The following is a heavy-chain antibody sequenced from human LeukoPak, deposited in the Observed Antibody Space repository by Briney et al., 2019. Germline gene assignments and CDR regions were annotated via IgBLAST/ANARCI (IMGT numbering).Heavy chain of an antibody. V-gene: IGHV5-51*04. Sequence: GGALEISCKGSGYIFTSYWIGWVRQVPGKGLEWMGIIYPGDSNTRYRPPFQGQVTISADKPISTAYLQWSSLKASDTAMYYCARGINSNWPKFDYWGQGTLVTVSS. CDR2: IYPGDSNT. CDR3: ARGINSNWPKFDY. CDR1: GYIFTSYW. J-gene: IGHJ4*02. D-gene: IGHD4-11*01.